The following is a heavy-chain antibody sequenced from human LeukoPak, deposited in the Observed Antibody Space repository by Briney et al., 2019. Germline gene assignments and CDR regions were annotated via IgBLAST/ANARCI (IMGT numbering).Heavy chain of an antibody. CDR2: ISGSGGST. J-gene: IGHJ5*02. Sequence: TGGSLRLSCAASGFTFSSYGMSWVRQAPGKGLEWVSAISGSGGSTYYADSVKGRFTISRDNSKNTLYLQMNSLRAEDTAVYYCAKDRGAAAGINWFDPWGQGTLVTVSS. CDR3: AKDRGAAAGINWFDP. V-gene: IGHV3-23*01. D-gene: IGHD6-13*01. CDR1: GFTFSSYG.